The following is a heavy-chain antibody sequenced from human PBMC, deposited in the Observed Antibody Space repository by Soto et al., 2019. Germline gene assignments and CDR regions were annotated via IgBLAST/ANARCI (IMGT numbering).Heavy chain of an antibody. Sequence: SETLSLTCTVSGGSISSYYWSWIRQPPGKGLEWIGYIYYSGSTNYNPSLKSRVTISVATSKNQFSLKLSSVTAADTAVYYCARHFVGSGWPHDFDYWGQGTLVTVSS. CDR3: ARHFVGSGWPHDFDY. J-gene: IGHJ4*02. V-gene: IGHV4-59*08. CDR1: GGSISSYY. D-gene: IGHD6-19*01. CDR2: IYYSGST.